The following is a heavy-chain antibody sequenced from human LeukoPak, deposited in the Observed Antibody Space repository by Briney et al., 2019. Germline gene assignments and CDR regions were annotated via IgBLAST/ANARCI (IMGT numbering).Heavy chain of an antibody. Sequence: PSETLSLICTVSGGSISSGSYLWGCIRQSPGRGLEWIGSISYSGSTSYNPSLKSRVTVSVDTSKNQFSLKVTSVTAADTAVYYCARLVGNRKWFDPWGQGTLVTVSS. V-gene: IGHV4-39*07. J-gene: IGHJ5*02. CDR2: ISYSGST. CDR1: GGSISSGSYL. D-gene: IGHD1-26*01. CDR3: ARLVGNRKWFDP.